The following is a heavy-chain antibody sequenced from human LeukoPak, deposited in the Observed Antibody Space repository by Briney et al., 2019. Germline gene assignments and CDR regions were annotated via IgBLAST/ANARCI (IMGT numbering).Heavy chain of an antibody. CDR3: ARSPSGWYYFDY. D-gene: IGHD6-19*01. V-gene: IGHV1-2*02. CDR1: GYTFTGYY. CDR2: INPNSGCT. J-gene: IGHJ4*02. Sequence: ASVKVSCKASGYTFTGYYMHWVRQAPGQGLEWMGWINPNSGCTNYAQKFQGRVTMTRDTSISTAYMELSRLRSDDTAVYYCARSPSGWYYFDYWGQGTLVTVSS.